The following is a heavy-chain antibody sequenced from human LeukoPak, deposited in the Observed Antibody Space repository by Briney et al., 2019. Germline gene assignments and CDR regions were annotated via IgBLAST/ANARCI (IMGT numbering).Heavy chain of an antibody. CDR3: ARDRGSGWFYDIDY. J-gene: IGHJ4*02. V-gene: IGHV3-21*01. Sequence: GGSLRLSCAASGFSFSSYSLNWVRQAPGKGLEWVSSISFTSGYIYYADSVKGRFTISRDNAKNSLFLQMNSLRAKDTAVYYCARDRGSGWFYDIDYWGQGTLVTSPQ. CDR2: ISFTSGYI. D-gene: IGHD6-19*01. CDR1: GFSFSSYS.